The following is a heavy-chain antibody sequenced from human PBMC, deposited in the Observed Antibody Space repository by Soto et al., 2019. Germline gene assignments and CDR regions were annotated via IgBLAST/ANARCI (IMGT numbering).Heavy chain of an antibody. CDR3: ARARGRWELLSDAFDI. V-gene: IGHV1-18*01. Sequence: ASVKVSCKASAYTFTTYGISWVRQAPGQGLEWMGWISGHNGQTNYAQKFRDRVTISTDTSTSTAYMELSSLRSEDTAVYYCARARGRWELLSDAFDIWGQGTMVT. CDR1: AYTFTTYG. CDR2: ISGHNGQT. D-gene: IGHD1-26*01. J-gene: IGHJ3*02.